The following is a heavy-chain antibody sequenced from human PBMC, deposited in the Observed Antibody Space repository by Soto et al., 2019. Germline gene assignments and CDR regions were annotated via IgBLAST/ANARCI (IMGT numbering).Heavy chain of an antibody. J-gene: IGHJ4*02. Sequence: SETLSLTCSVSGGSISSSSYFWGWIRQPPGKGLEWIANIYYSGSTYYNPSLKSRVTISVDTSKNQFSLKLSSVTAADTAVYYCARRNSGYGYFDYWGQGTLVT. CDR3: ARRNSGYGYFDY. CDR1: GGSISSSSYF. CDR2: IYYSGST. D-gene: IGHD3-22*01. V-gene: IGHV4-39*01.